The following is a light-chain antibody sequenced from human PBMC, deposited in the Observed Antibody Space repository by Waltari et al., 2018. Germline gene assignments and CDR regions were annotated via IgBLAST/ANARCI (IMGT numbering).Light chain of an antibody. CDR1: QSVRST. V-gene: IGKV3D-15*01. J-gene: IGKJ1*01. CDR2: GTS. CDR3: QQYDYWPWT. Sequence: IVMTQSPATLPLSPGESATLSCRASQSVRSTFAWFQQKPGQPPRPLIDGTSTRATGIPARFTGSGSGTEFSLTISSLQPEDFATYYCQQYDYWPWTFGQGTRVETK.